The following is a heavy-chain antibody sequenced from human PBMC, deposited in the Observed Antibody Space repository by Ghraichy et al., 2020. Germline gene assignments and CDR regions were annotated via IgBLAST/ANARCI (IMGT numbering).Heavy chain of an antibody. Sequence: ASVKVSCKASGYTFTSYDINWVRQATGQGLEWMGWMNPNSGNTGYAQKFQGRVTMTRNTSISTAYMELSSLRSEDTAVYYCARDFRYDFWSGYSRTAYNWFDPWGQGTLVTVSS. J-gene: IGHJ5*02. D-gene: IGHD3-3*01. CDR2: MNPNSGNT. V-gene: IGHV1-8*01. CDR1: GYTFTSYD. CDR3: ARDFRYDFWSGYSRTAYNWFDP.